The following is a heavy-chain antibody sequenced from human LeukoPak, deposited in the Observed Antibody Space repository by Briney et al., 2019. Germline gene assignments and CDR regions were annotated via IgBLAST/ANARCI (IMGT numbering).Heavy chain of an antibody. V-gene: IGHV1-18*01. Sequence: EASVKVSCKASGYTFTSYGISWVRQAPGQGLEWMGWISAYNGNTNYAQKLQGRVTMTTDTSTSTAYMELRSLRSDDTAVYYCARDYYDSSGYYTYYYYYHMDVWGKGTTVTVSS. CDR2: ISAYNGNT. J-gene: IGHJ6*03. D-gene: IGHD3-22*01. CDR3: ARDYYDSSGYYTYYYYYHMDV. CDR1: GYTFTSYG.